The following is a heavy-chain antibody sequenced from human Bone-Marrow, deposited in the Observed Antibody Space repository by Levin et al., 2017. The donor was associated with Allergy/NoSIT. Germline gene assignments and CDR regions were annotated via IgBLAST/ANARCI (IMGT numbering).Heavy chain of an antibody. V-gene: IGHV4-39*01. Sequence: SETLSLTCTVSGGSISSSSHYWGWIRQPPGKGLEWICNLHYSGTPSYPLSLKGRVTMSLDTSKNQFSLKLDSATAADTAVYCCGGLSSSSYLGRTLSYYAMDVWGQGTTVTVSS. D-gene: IGHD6-13*01. CDR3: GGLSSSSYLGRTLSYYAMDV. CDR2: LHYSGTP. CDR1: GGSISSSSHY. J-gene: IGHJ6*02.